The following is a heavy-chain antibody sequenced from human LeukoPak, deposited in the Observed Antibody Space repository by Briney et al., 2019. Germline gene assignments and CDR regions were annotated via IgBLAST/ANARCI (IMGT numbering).Heavy chain of an antibody. CDR1: GGSFSGYY. Sequence: SETLSLTCAVYGGSFSGYYWSWIRQPPGKGLEWIGEINHSGSTNYNPSLKSRVTISVDTSKNQFSLKLSSVTAADTAVYYCARELEQLGGCWFDPWGQGTLVTVSS. J-gene: IGHJ5*02. D-gene: IGHD1/OR15-1a*01. CDR2: INHSGST. V-gene: IGHV4-34*01. CDR3: ARELEQLGGCWFDP.